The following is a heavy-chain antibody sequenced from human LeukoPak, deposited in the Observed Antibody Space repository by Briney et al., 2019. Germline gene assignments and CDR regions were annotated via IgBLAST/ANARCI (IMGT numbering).Heavy chain of an antibody. V-gene: IGHV5-51*01. CDR1: GYSFASYW. CDR3: ARHSAIAVAATPTDY. Sequence: GESLKISCKASGYSFASYWIAWVRQMPGKGLEWMGIIYPGDSDTRYSPSFQGQVTISVDKSINTAYLQWSSLKASDTAMYYCARHSAIAVAATPTDYWGQGNLVTVSS. D-gene: IGHD6-19*01. J-gene: IGHJ4*02. CDR2: IYPGDSDT.